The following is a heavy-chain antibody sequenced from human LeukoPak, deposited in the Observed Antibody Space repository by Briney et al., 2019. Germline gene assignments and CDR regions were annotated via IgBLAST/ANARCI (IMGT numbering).Heavy chain of an antibody. CDR2: ISYDGSNK. Sequence: PGRSLRLSCAASGFTFSSYAMHWVRQAPGKGLEWVAVISYDGSNKYYADSVKGRFTISRDNSKNTLYLQMNSLRAEDTAVYYCAREPYYYGSGGPLYYYYYGMDVWGQGTTVTVSS. CDR1: GFTFSSYA. CDR3: AREPYYYGSGGPLYYYYYGMDV. J-gene: IGHJ6*02. D-gene: IGHD3-10*01. V-gene: IGHV3-30-3*01.